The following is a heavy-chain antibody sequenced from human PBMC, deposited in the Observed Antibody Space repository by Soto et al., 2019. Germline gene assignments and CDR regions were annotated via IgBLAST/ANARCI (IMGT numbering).Heavy chain of an antibody. D-gene: IGHD6-6*01. J-gene: IGHJ4*02. CDR3: ARSIAVPSGHIDH. CDR1: GGSMSGYY. CDR2: AYYTGST. V-gene: IGHV4-59*01. Sequence: QVQLQESGPGLVKPSETLSLTCRVSGGSMSGYYWSWVRLAPGKGLEWIGYAYYTGSTNYNPSLQSRVSISVHTSNKHFSLSLSLVTAADTAVYFCARSIAVPSGHIDHWGQGIRVTISS.